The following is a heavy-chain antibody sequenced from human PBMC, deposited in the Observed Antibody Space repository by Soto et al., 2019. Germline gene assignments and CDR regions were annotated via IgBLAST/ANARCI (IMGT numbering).Heavy chain of an antibody. V-gene: IGHV4-34*01. Sequence: SETLSLTCAAYGGSFSGYYWSWIRQSPGKGLEWIGEINHSGSTNYNPSLKSRVTISVDTSKNQFSLKLSSVTAADTAVYYCARGRIQLWLRDYFDYWGQGTLVTVSS. CDR1: GGSFSGYY. D-gene: IGHD5-18*01. CDR3: ARGRIQLWLRDYFDY. J-gene: IGHJ4*02. CDR2: INHSGST.